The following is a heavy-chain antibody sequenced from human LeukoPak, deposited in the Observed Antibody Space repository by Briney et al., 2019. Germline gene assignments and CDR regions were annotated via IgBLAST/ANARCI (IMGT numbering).Heavy chain of an antibody. CDR2: ISGSGGST. V-gene: IGHV3-23*01. CDR1: GFTFSSYA. Sequence: PGGSLRLSCAASGFTFSSYAMSWVRQAPGKGLEWVSAISGSGGSTYYADSVKGRFTISRDNSKNTLYLQMNSLRAEDTAVYYCAKAYFGSGTYSGTPLDHWGQGTLVTVSS. J-gene: IGHJ4*02. CDR3: AKAYFGSGTYSGTPLDH. D-gene: IGHD3-10*01.